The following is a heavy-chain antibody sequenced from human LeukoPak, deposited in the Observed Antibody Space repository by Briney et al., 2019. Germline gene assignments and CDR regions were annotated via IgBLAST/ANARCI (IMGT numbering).Heavy chain of an antibody. D-gene: IGHD5-24*01. CDR1: VGSISISSYY. CDR3: ARHNAGYNPHRYLDV. J-gene: IGHJ6*03. CDR2: IHYSGRT. V-gene: IGHV4-39*01. Sequence: SETLSLTCTVSVGSISISSYYWGWIRQPPGKGLELVGSIHYSGRTYYNPSLKSRLTISVDTSKNPFSLKLSSVTAADTAVYYCARHNAGYNPHRYLDVWGKGTTVTVSS.